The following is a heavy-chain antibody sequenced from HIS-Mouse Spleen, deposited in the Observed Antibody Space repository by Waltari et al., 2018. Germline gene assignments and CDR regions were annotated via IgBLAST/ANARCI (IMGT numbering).Heavy chain of an antibody. CDR1: GGSISSSSYY. V-gene: IGHV4-39*07. J-gene: IGHJ2*01. CDR2: IDYSGRT. D-gene: IGHD6-13*01. Sequence: QLQLQESGPGLVKPSETLSLTCTVSGGSISSSSYYWGWFRQPPGKGLEWIGSIDYSGRTYYNPSLKSRVTISVDTSKNQFSLKLSSVTAADTAVYYCAREIPYSSSWYDWYFDLWGRGTLVTVSS. CDR3: AREIPYSSSWYDWYFDL.